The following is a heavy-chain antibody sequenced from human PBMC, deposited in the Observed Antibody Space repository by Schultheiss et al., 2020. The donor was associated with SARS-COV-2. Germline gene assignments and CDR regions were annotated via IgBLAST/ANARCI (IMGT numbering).Heavy chain of an antibody. CDR1: GYTFTGYY. CDR3: ARDSTGDPAYYYYGMDV. D-gene: IGHD7-27*01. Sequence: ASVKVSCKASGYTFTGYYMHWVRQAPGQGLEWMGWINPNSGGTNYAQKFQGRVTMTRDTSISTAYMELSRLRSDDTAVYYCARDSTGDPAYYYYGMDVWGQGTTVTVSS. CDR2: INPNSGGT. V-gene: IGHV1-2*02. J-gene: IGHJ6*02.